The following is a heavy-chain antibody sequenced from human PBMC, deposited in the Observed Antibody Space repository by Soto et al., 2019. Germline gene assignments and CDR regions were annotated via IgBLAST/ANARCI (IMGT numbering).Heavy chain of an antibody. J-gene: IGHJ6*02. CDR3: AKDPFLDYDILTGPERDYYGMDV. CDR1: GFTFSSYG. V-gene: IGHV3-30*18. Sequence: QVQLVESGGGVVQPGRSLRLSCAASGFTFSSYGMHWVRQAPGKGLEWVAVISYDGSNKYYADSVKGRFTISRDDSKNPLYLQMNSLRAEDTAGYYCAKDPFLDYDILTGPERDYYGMDVWGQGTTVTVSS. CDR2: ISYDGSNK. D-gene: IGHD3-9*01.